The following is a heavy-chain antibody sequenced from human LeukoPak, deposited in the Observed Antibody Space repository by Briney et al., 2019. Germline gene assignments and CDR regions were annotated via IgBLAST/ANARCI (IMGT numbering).Heavy chain of an antibody. CDR1: GGSISSYY. D-gene: IGHD5-18*01. V-gene: IGHV4-4*07. Sequence: PSESLSLACTVSGGSISSYYWSWIRQPAGEGRGCMGRIYTGGSTNYNPSLKSRVTMSVDTSKNQFSLKLSSVTAADTAVYYCARYARYSYGLGIIAAAGFNWFDPWGQGTLVTVSS. CDR3: ARYARYSYGLGIIAAAGFNWFDP. J-gene: IGHJ5*02. CDR2: IYTGGST.